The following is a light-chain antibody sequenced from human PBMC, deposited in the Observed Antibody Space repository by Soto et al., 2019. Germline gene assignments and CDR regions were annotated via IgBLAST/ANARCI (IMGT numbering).Light chain of an antibody. V-gene: IGKV3-11*01. Sequence: ERVLTQSPATLSLTPGERATLSCRASESVSGYLSWYQQKPGQAPRLLIHDASNRATGIPVRFSGSGSETDFTLTISSLEPEDSAVYYCQQRYNWPGTFGQGTKVDIK. CDR3: QQRYNWPGT. J-gene: IGKJ1*01. CDR1: ESVSGY. CDR2: DAS.